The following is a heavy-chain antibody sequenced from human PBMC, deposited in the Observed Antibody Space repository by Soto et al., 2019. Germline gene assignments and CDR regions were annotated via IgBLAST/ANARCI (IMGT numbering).Heavy chain of an antibody. J-gene: IGHJ4*02. V-gene: IGHV4-39*02. D-gene: IGHD5-18*01. CDR1: GGSISGSSYY. CDR2: MYYSGGT. Sequence: PSETLSLTCTVSGGSISGSSYYWGWIRQPPGKGLEWMGSMYYSGGTYYNPSLKSRVTISVDTPKNQFSLKLSSVTAVDTAVYYCARDSGYSYGRPDYWGQGILVTVS. CDR3: ARDSGYSYGRPDY.